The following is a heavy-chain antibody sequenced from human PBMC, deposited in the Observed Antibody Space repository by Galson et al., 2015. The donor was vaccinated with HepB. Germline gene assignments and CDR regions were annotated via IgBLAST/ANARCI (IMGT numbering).Heavy chain of an antibody. Sequence: SLRLSCAASGFTVSSNYMSWVRQAPGKGLEWVSVIYSGGSTYYADSVKGRFTISRHNSKNTLYLQMNSLRAEDTAVYYCAREGGGRLRHKDYWGQGTLVTVSS. CDR2: IYSGGST. CDR3: AREGGGRLRHKDY. D-gene: IGHD5-12*01. J-gene: IGHJ4*02. CDR1: GFTVSSNY. V-gene: IGHV3-53*04.